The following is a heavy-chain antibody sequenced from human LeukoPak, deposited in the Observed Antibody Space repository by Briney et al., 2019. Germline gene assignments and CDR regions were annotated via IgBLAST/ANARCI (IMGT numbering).Heavy chain of an antibody. CDR1: GLSVRGSY. CDR2: VYSGGST. Sequence: GGSLRLSCVASGLSVRGSYMSWVRLAPGKGMEWASVVYSGGSTYYEDSVKGRFTISIDNSKNPLYLQMNSLRAEDTAVYYCARSPPQYEQRTPGYFDYWGQGTLVTVSS. D-gene: IGHD1/OR15-1a*01. CDR3: ARSPPQYEQRTPGYFDY. J-gene: IGHJ4*02. V-gene: IGHV3-53*01.